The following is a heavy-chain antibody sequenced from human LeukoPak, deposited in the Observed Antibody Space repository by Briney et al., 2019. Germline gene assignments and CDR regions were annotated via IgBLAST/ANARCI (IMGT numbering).Heavy chain of an antibody. J-gene: IGHJ4*02. D-gene: IGHD6-13*01. CDR3: ARYSSSWYYFDY. V-gene: IGHV4-34*01. CDR2: INHSGST. CDR1: GGSSSGYY. Sequence: SETLSLTCAVYGGSSSGYYWSWIRQPPGKGLEWIGEINHSGSTNYNPSLKSRVTISVDTSKNQFSLKLSSVTAADTAVYYCARYSSSWYYFDYWGQGTLVTVSS.